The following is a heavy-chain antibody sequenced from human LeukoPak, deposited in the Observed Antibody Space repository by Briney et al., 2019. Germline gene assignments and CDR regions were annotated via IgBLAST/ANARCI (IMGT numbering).Heavy chain of an antibody. J-gene: IGHJ4*01. V-gene: IGHV4-59*08. D-gene: IGHD2-15*01. Sequence: PSETLSLTCTVSGDSISSYYWTWIRQPPGKGLEWLGYIYYDGNTSYNPSLKSRVTISIDMSKNQFSLKLTSVTAADTAVYYCARRRCSGGTCYPFYLDYWGHGTLATVSS. CDR3: ARRRCSGGTCYPFYLDY. CDR1: GDSISSYY. CDR2: IYYDGNT.